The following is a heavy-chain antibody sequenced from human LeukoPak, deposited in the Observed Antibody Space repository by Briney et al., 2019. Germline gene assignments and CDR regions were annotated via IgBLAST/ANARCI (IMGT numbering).Heavy chain of an antibody. CDR3: ARGGGSYEY. CDR1: GFTFSGSW. V-gene: IGHV3-7*01. CDR2: IKQGGSEK. D-gene: IGHD2-15*01. Sequence: SGGSLRLSCAASGFTFSGSWMSWVRQAPGKGLEWVANIKQGGSEKYYVDSVKGRFTFSRDNAKNSLYLQMNSLRAEDTAVYYCARGGGSYEYWGQGTLVTVSS. J-gene: IGHJ4*02.